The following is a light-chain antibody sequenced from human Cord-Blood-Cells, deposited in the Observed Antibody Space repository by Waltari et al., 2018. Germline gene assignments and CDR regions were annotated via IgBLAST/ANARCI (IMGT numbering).Light chain of an antibody. J-gene: IGLJ3*02. Sequence: QSVLTQPPSASGTPGQRVTISCSGSSSNIGSNYVYWYQQLPETAPKLRIYRNNQRPSGVPDRFSGSKSGTAASLAISGLRSEDEADYYCAAWDDSLSGWVFGGGTKLTVL. CDR1: SSNIGSNY. CDR3: AAWDDSLSGWV. CDR2: RNN. V-gene: IGLV1-47*01.